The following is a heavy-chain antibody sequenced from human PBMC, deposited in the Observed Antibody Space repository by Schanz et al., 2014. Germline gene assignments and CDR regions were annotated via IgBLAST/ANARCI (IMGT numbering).Heavy chain of an antibody. J-gene: IGHJ4*02. D-gene: IGHD6-19*01. V-gene: IGHV3-66*01. CDR2: INSGIGA. CDR1: GFTFGSNP. CDR3: ERVKHYEASGWGYFDY. Sequence: EGQLAESGGGLVQPGGSLRLSCAASGFTFGSNPMSWVRQAPGKGLEWVSVINSGIGANYADAVKERFTVTRDNSKNTVSLQMNRQRAEAADAYDCERVKHYEASGWGYFDYWGQGAMVTVSS.